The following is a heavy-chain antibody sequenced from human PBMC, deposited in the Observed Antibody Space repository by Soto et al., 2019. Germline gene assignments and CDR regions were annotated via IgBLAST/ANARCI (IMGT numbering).Heavy chain of an antibody. D-gene: IGHD3-22*01. CDR2: IKSKTDGGTT. J-gene: IGHJ4*02. CDR3: TTDLGYELDPPFDY. Sequence: GGSLRLSCAASGFTFSNAWMSWVRQAPGKGLEWVGRIKSKTDGGTTDYAAPVKGRFTISRDDSKNTLYLQMNSLKTEDTAVYYCTTDLGYELDPPFDYWGQGTLVTVSS. V-gene: IGHV3-15*01. CDR1: GFTFSNAW.